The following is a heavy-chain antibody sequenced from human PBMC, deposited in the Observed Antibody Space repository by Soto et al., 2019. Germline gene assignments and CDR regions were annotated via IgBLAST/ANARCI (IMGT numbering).Heavy chain of an antibody. J-gene: IGHJ4*02. Sequence: SETLSLTCTVSGGSISSGVYFWSWVRQHPGKGLEWIGNIYYSGRTYYNPSLKSRVTISVDTSKNQFSLKLSSVTAADTAVYYCARFAKEENPKVGSWYYFDYWGQGTRVTVSS. CDR3: ARFAKEENPKVGSWYYFDY. CDR1: GGSISSGVYF. D-gene: IGHD6-13*01. V-gene: IGHV4-31*03. CDR2: IYYSGRT.